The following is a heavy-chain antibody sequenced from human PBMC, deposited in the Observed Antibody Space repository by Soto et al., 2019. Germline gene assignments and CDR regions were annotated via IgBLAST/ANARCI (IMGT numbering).Heavy chain of an antibody. CDR3: ARDRDYNILTDSYDAFDL. V-gene: IGHV3-7*01. CDR2: INQDGSQK. J-gene: IGHJ3*01. D-gene: IGHD3-9*01. Sequence: HPGGSLRLSCAASGFTFSSYWMTWVRQAPGKGLEWVANINQDGSQKYYVDSVKGRFTISRDNAKSSLYLQVNSLRVEDAAVYYCARDRDYNILTDSYDAFDLWGQGTMVTVSS. CDR1: GFTFSSYW.